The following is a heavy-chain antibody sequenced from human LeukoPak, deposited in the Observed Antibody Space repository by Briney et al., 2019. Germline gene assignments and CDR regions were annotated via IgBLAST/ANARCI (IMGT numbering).Heavy chain of an antibody. Sequence: ASVKVSCKASGYTFTSYGISWVRQAPGQGLEWMGWIGAYNGNTNYAQKLQGRVTMTTDTSTSTAYMELRSLRSDDTAVYYCARTTIPGDYFDYWGQGTLVTVSS. D-gene: IGHD4-17*01. CDR3: ARTTIPGDYFDY. CDR1: GYTFTSYG. V-gene: IGHV1-18*01. J-gene: IGHJ4*02. CDR2: IGAYNGNT.